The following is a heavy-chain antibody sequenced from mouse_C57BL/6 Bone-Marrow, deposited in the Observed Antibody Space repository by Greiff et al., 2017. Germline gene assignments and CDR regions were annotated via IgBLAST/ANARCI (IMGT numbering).Heavy chain of an antibody. CDR2: IYPGNSDT. J-gene: IGHJ2*01. CDR1: GYTFTSYW. V-gene: IGHV1-5*01. Sequence: EVQLQQSGTVLARPGASVKMSCKTSGYTFTSYWMHWVKQRPGQGLEWIGAIYPGNSDTSYNQKFKGKAKLTAVTSASTAYMELSSLTNEDSAVYYCTCDYDDAGYFDYWGQGTTLTVSS. CDR3: TCDYDDAGYFDY. D-gene: IGHD2-4*01.